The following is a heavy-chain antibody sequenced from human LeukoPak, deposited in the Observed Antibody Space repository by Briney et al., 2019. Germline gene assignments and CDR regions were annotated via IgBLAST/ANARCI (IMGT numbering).Heavy chain of an antibody. Sequence: GGSLRLSCAASGFIFTTYGMYWVRQAPGEGLEWVAVISYDGNDKYYADSVKGRFTISRDNSKNTLYLQMNSLRPEDTAVYYCAKGRAGPGSFEPPHSWGQGTLVTVSS. D-gene: IGHD6-19*01. J-gene: IGHJ4*02. CDR2: ISYDGNDK. V-gene: IGHV3-30*18. CDR3: AKGRAGPGSFEPPHS. CDR1: GFIFTTYG.